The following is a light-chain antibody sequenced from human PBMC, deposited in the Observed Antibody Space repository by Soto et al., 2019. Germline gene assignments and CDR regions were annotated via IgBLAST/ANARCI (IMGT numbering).Light chain of an antibody. V-gene: IGKV1-5*03. CDR3: QQDTSYPGK. Sequence: DIQMTQSPSTLSASVGDRVTITCLASQSIGSRLAWYQQKPGKAHNLLIYKASTLESGVPGRFSGSGSGTEFTLTIISLQPDDFANYYCQQDTSYPGKFGQGTNVAIK. J-gene: IGKJ1*01. CDR2: KAS. CDR1: QSIGSR.